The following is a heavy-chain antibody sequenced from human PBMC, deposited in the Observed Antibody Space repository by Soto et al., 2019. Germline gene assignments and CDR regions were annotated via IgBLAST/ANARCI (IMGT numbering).Heavy chain of an antibody. CDR3: AREVNSIFGVPHNESWSMDV. Sequence: PSETLCLTCAVSDGSISGYCWSWIRQPPGKGLEWLGYIYYSGSSNYNPSLKSRVTISVGTSKNQFALKLSSVTAADTAVYYCAREVNSIFGVPHNESWSMDVWGKGTTVTVSS. D-gene: IGHD3-3*01. CDR1: DGSISGYC. J-gene: IGHJ6*04. V-gene: IGHV4-59*01. CDR2: IYYSGSS.